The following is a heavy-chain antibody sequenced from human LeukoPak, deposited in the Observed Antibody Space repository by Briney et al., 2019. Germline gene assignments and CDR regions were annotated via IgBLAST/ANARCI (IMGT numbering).Heavy chain of an antibody. J-gene: IGHJ4*02. Sequence: GGSLRLSCAASGFTFSSYGMSWVRQAPGKGLEWVSLIYSGGSTYYADSVKGRFTISRDNSKNTLYLQMNSLRAEDTAVYYCARGKGGSSPFDHWGQGTLVTVSS. CDR3: ARGKGGSSPFDH. D-gene: IGHD1-26*01. V-gene: IGHV3-66*01. CDR2: IYSGGST. CDR1: GFTFSSYG.